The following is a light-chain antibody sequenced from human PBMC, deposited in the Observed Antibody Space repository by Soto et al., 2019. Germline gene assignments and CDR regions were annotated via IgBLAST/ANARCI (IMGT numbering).Light chain of an antibody. Sequence: EIVLTQSPGTLSLSPGERATLSCRASQSVSSSYLAWYQQKPGQAPRLLIYDASSRATGIPDRFSGSGSGTDFTLTISRLEPEDFAVYYCQQYGSSPWYTFGRGTKLEIK. CDR2: DAS. V-gene: IGKV3-20*01. CDR3: QQYGSSPWYT. CDR1: QSVSSSY. J-gene: IGKJ2*01.